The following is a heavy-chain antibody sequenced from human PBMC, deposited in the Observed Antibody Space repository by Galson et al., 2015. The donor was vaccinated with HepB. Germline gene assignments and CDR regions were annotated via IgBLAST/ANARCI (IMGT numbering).Heavy chain of an antibody. J-gene: IGHJ4*02. Sequence: LSLTCTVSGGSFSNSDYYWAWIRQSPGKGLGWIGSIYYRGRTYYNPSLKSRITMSVDTSKNQFSLKLTAVTAADTAVYFWSRRGNGFNLPDFDYWGQGSLVTVSS. D-gene: IGHD5-24*01. V-gene: IGHV4-39*01. CDR3: SRRGNGFNLPDFDY. CDR1: GGSFSNSDYY. CDR2: IYYRGRT.